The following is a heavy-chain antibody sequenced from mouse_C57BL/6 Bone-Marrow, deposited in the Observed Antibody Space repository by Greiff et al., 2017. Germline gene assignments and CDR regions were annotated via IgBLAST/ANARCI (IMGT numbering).Heavy chain of an antibody. CDR2: INYDGSST. D-gene: IGHD1-1*01. V-gene: IGHV5-16*01. CDR1: GFTFSDYY. CDR3: ARDGDYGSSYDFDY. J-gene: IGHJ2*01. Sequence: EVKLMESEGGLVQPGSSMKLSCTASGFTFSDYYMAWVRQVPEKGLEWVANINYDGSSTYYLDSLKSRFIISRDNAKNTLYQQMSSLKSEDTATYYGARDGDYGSSYDFDYWGQGTALTVSA.